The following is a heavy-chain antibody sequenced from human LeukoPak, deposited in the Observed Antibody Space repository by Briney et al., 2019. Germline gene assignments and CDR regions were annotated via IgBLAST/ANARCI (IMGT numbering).Heavy chain of an antibody. V-gene: IGHV1-69*13. J-gene: IGHJ6*03. CDR3: ARDVGTGTGYYYYYYMDV. D-gene: IGHD1-7*01. Sequence: SVKVSCKASGGTFSSYAISWVRQAPGQGLEWMGGIIPIFGTANYAQKFQGRVTITADESTSTAYMELSSLRSEDTAVYYCARDVGTGTGYYYYYYMDVWGKGTTVTVSS. CDR2: IIPIFGTA. CDR1: GGTFSSYA.